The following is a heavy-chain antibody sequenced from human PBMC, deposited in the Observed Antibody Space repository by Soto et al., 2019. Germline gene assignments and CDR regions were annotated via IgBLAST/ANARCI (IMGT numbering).Heavy chain of an antibody. J-gene: IGHJ6*02. D-gene: IGHD6-13*01. CDR3: ARDSGSSWYFDYCYGMDV. V-gene: IGHV3-74*01. Sequence: GVSLRLSCAASGFTFSSYWMHWVRQAPGKGLVWVSRINSDGSSTSYADSVKGRFTISRDNAKNTLYLQMNSLRAEDTAVYYCARDSGSSWYFDYCYGMDVRGQGTTXTVSS. CDR2: INSDGSST. CDR1: GFTFSSYW.